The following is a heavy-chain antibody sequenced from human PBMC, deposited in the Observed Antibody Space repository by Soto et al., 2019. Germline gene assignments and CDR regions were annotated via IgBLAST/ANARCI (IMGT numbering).Heavy chain of an antibody. CDR2: INHSGST. Sequence: SETLSLTCAVYGGSFSGYYWSWIRQPPGKGLEWIGEINHSGSTNYNPSLKSRVTISVDTSKNQFSLKLSSVTAADTAVYYCARGKNKSIAVAGRRGWFDPWGQGTLVTVSS. V-gene: IGHV4-34*01. J-gene: IGHJ5*02. CDR1: GGSFSGYY. D-gene: IGHD6-19*01. CDR3: ARGKNKSIAVAGRRGWFDP.